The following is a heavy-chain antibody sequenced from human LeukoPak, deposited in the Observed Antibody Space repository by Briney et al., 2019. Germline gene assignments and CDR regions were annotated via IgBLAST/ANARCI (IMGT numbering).Heavy chain of an antibody. D-gene: IGHD6-25*01. CDR2: IYYSGST. CDR1: GGSISGYF. V-gene: IGHV4-59*08. Sequence: SETLSLTCTVSGGSISGYFWSWIRQPPGKGLEWIGHIYYSGSTTYNPSLKSRVTISVDTSKNRFSLKLSSVTAADTAIYYCARHVRRLNDAFDIWGQGTMVTVSS. CDR3: ARHVRRLNDAFDI. J-gene: IGHJ3*02.